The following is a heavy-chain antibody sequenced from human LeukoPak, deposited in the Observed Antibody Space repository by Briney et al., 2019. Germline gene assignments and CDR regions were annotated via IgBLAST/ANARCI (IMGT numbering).Heavy chain of an antibody. Sequence: PGGSLRLSCAASGFTFNTYGMSWVRQAPGKGLEWVSAISGGGSTYYADSVKGRFTISRDNSKNTLYLQMNSLRAEDTAVYYCASHRDSSGPFGYWGQGTLVTVSS. CDR1: GFTFNTYG. J-gene: IGHJ4*02. CDR2: ISGGGST. V-gene: IGHV3-23*01. CDR3: ASHRDSSGPFGY. D-gene: IGHD3-22*01.